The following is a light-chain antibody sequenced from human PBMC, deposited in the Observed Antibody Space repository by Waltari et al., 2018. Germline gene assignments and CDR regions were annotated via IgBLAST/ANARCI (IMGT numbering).Light chain of an antibody. CDR1: SSDVGGYNY. J-gene: IGLJ1*01. CDR2: DVS. CDR3: SSYTSSSTLDYV. Sequence: QSALTQPASVSGSPGQSITISCTGTSSDVGGYNYVSWSKQHPGKAPQLMSYDVSTRPSWFANRCSGSKSRNTASLTISGLQAEDEVDYYCSSYTSSSTLDYVFGTGTKVTVL. V-gene: IGLV2-14*03.